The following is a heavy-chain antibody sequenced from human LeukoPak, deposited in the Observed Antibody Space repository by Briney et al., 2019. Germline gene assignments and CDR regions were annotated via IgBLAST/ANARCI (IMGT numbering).Heavy chain of an antibody. D-gene: IGHD3-3*01. CDR2: IYTSGST. CDR3: ARECYDFSFDH. J-gene: IGHJ4*02. CDR1: GGSISSHY. V-gene: IGHV4-4*07. Sequence: SETLSLTCSVSGGSISSHYWTWMRQPAGKGLEWIGRIYTSGSTNYNPSLKSRVTMSVDTSKNQFSLKLSSVTAADTAVYYCARECYDFSFDHWGQGTLVTVSS.